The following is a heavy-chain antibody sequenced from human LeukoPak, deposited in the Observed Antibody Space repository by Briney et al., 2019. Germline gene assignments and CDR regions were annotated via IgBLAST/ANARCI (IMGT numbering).Heavy chain of an antibody. Sequence: SETLSLTCTDSGASLNSYYWSWIRQPAGKGLEWIGRIYSGGSTNYNPSLKSRVTLSVDTSKNQFSLRLSSLTVADTAVYYCAREGRYGDYEGYWGQGTLVTVSS. V-gene: IGHV4-4*07. CDR1: GASLNSYY. J-gene: IGHJ4*02. CDR3: AREGRYGDYEGY. CDR2: IYSGGST. D-gene: IGHD4-17*01.